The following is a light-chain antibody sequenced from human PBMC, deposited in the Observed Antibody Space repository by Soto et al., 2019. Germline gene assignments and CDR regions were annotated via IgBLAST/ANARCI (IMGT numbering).Light chain of an antibody. J-gene: IGKJ5*01. CDR3: QQYNSYSIT. V-gene: IGKV1-5*03. CDR1: QSISSW. CDR2: KAS. Sequence: DIQMTQSPSTLSASVGDRVTITCRASQSISSWLAWYQQKPGKAPKLLIYKASSLESGVTSRFSGSGSGTEFTLTISSLQPDDFATYYCQQYNSYSITFGQGTRLEIK.